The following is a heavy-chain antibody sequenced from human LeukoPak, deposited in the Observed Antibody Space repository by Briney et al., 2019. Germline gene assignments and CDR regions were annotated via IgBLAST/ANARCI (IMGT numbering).Heavy chain of an antibody. Sequence: PGGSLRLSCAASGSTFSSYWMSWVRQAPGKGLEWVANIKQDGSEKYYVDSVKGRFTISRDNAKNSLYLQMNSLRAEDTAVYYCARVWYYYDSSGYYPDYWGQGTLVTVSS. J-gene: IGHJ4*02. CDR1: GSTFSSYW. CDR2: IKQDGSEK. CDR3: ARVWYYYDSSGYYPDY. D-gene: IGHD3-22*01. V-gene: IGHV3-7*01.